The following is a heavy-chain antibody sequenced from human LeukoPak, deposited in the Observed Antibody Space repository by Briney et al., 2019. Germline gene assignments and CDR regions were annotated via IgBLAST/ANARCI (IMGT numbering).Heavy chain of an antibody. J-gene: IGHJ5*02. Sequence: ASVKVSCKASGYTFTGYYLHWVRQAPGQGLEWMGWINPNSGGTNSAQKFQGRVTMTRDTSITTAYMELSRLNSDDTAVYYCAKGRVVAGSKSLTYHWLDPWGQGTLVTVSS. D-gene: IGHD6-19*01. V-gene: IGHV1-2*02. CDR2: INPNSGGT. CDR1: GYTFTGYY. CDR3: AKGRVVAGSKSLTYHWLDP.